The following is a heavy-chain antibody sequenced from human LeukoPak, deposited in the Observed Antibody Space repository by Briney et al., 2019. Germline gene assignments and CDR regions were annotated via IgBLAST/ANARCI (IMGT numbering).Heavy chain of an antibody. J-gene: IGHJ4*02. Sequence: PSETLSLTCTVSGGSISSYYWSWLRQPPGKGLEWIGYIYYSGSTNYNPSLKSRVTISVDTSKNQFSLKLSSVTAADTAVYYCAAEPIAAAGTVDYWGQGTLVTVSS. V-gene: IGHV4-59*01. CDR1: GGSISSYY. CDR3: AAEPIAAAGTVDY. CDR2: IYYSGST. D-gene: IGHD6-13*01.